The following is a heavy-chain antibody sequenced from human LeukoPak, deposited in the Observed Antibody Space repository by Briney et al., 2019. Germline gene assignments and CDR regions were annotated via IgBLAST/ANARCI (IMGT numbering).Heavy chain of an antibody. V-gene: IGHV3-11*01. D-gene: IGHD3-10*01. J-gene: IGHJ3*02. Sequence: GGSLRLSCAASGFTFSDYYMSWIRQAPGKGLEWVSYISSSGSTIYYADSVKGRFTISRDNAKNSLYLRMNSLRAEDTAVYYCARTRYRGLDAFDIWGQGTMVTVSS. CDR3: ARTRYRGLDAFDI. CDR1: GFTFSDYY. CDR2: ISSSGSTI.